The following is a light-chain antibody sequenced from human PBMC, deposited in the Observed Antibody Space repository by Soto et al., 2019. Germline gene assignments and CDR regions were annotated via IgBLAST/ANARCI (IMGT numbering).Light chain of an antibody. Sequence: QSVLTQPRSVSGSPGQSVTISCTGTSSDVGVYNYASWYQQYPGKAPKIMIYDVSKRPSGVPDRFSGSKSDNTASLTISGLQAEDEADYYCCSYAGSYTFVFGIGTKVTV. CDR2: DVS. J-gene: IGLJ1*01. CDR1: SSDVGVYNY. CDR3: CSYAGSYTFV. V-gene: IGLV2-11*01.